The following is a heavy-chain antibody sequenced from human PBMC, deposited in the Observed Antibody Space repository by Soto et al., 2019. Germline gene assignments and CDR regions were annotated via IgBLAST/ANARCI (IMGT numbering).Heavy chain of an antibody. V-gene: IGHV3-30-3*01. CDR2: ISSDGSTI. J-gene: IGHJ4*02. CDR1: GFPFTSYA. Sequence: QVLLVESGGGVVQPGTSLTLSCAASGFPFTSYAMHWVRQTPEKGLQWLTIISSDGSTIHYVDSVKGRFTISRDNSKNTVDLQMNSLRADDTAGYYCARGTGSGSFVIDYWGQGTLVTVSS. CDR3: ARGTGSGSFVIDY. D-gene: IGHD3-10*01.